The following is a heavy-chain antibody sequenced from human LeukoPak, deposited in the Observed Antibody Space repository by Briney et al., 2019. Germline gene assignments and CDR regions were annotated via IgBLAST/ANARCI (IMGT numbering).Heavy chain of an antibody. CDR3: ARVAGYLPIRWFDP. J-gene: IGHJ5*02. D-gene: IGHD6-25*01. CDR1: GYSISSGYY. CDR2: IYPTGST. V-gene: IGHV4-38-2*02. Sequence: SETLSLTCTVSGYSISSGYYWGWIRQPPGKGLEWIGNIYPTGSTYYNPSLKSRVTISVDTSQNQFFLLLTSVTAADTAVYYCARVAGYLPIRWFDPWGQGTHVTVSS.